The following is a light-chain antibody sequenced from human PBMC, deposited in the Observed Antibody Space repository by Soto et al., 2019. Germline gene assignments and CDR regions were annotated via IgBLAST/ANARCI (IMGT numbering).Light chain of an antibody. V-gene: IGKV1-8*01. CDR1: QGISSY. J-gene: IGKJ1*01. CDR3: QQYYSYWT. Sequence: AIRMTQSPSSFSASTGDRVTITCRASQGISSYLAWYQQKPGKAPKLLIYAASTLQSGVPSRFSGSGSGTDFTLTISSPQSEDFATYYCQQYYSYWTFGQGTKVEIK. CDR2: AAS.